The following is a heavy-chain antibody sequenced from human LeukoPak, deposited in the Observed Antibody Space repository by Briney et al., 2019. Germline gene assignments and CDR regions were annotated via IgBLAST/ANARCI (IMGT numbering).Heavy chain of an antibody. CDR1: GGAPRSFY. CDR3: ARLSYGDLYFDY. D-gene: IGHD4-17*01. CDR2: IYYSGST. J-gene: IGHJ4*02. V-gene: IGHV4-59*08. Sequence: LGNPFPPPPVSGGAPRSFYWSWFRPPPREGLGWIGYIYYSGSTNYNPSLKSRVTISADTSKTRFSLRLSSVTAADTAVYYCARLSYGDLYFDYWGQGTLVTVSS.